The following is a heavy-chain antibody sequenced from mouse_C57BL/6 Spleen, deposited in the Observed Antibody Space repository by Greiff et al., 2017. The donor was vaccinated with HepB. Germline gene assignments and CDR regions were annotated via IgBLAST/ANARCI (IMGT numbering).Heavy chain of an antibody. CDR1: GYTFTSYW. CDR3: ARSREYYGPWFAD. V-gene: IGHV1-53*01. CDR2: INPSNGGT. J-gene: IGHJ3*01. D-gene: IGHD1-1*02. Sequence: QVQLQQPGTELVKPGASVKLSCKASGYTFTSYWMHWVKQRPGQGLEWIGNINPSNGGTKYNEKFKSKATLTVDTSSSTAYMQLSSLTSEDTAVYSSARSREYYGPWFADWGQGTPVTAAA.